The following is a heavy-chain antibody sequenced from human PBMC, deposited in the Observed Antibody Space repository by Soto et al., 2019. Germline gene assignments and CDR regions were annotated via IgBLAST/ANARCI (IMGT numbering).Heavy chain of an antibody. CDR2: ISAYNGNT. J-gene: IGHJ3*02. V-gene: IGHV1-18*01. D-gene: IGHD6-19*01. Sequence: QVQLVQSGAEVKKPGASVKVSCKASGYTFTSYGISWVRQAPGQGLEWMGWISAYNGNTNYAQKLQGRVTMTTVTSTSTAYMELRSLRPDDTAVYYCAGSPRSYFSSRGSGWSDAFDIWGQGTMVTVSS. CDR3: AGSPRSYFSSRGSGWSDAFDI. CDR1: GYTFTSYG.